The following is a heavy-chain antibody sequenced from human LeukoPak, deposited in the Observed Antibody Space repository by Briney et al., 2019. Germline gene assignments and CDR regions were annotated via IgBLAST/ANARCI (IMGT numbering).Heavy chain of an antibody. J-gene: IGHJ4*02. CDR1: GGSVSSGSYY. Sequence: SETLSLTCTVSGGSVSSGSYYWSWIRQPPGKGLEWVGYIYYSGSTNYNPSLTSRVTISVDTSKNQFSLKLSSVTAAGTAVDYCARDRVVVVPAAMRRGYYFDYWGQGTLVTVSS. D-gene: IGHD2-2*01. CDR2: IYYSGST. CDR3: ARDRVVVVPAAMRRGYYFDY. V-gene: IGHV4-61*01.